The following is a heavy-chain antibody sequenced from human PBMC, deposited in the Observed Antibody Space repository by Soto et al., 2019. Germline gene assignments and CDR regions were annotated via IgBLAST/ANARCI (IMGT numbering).Heavy chain of an antibody. J-gene: IGHJ4*02. CDR2: LSSDGFGA. D-gene: IGHD3-16*01. CDR1: GFSLSPYW. V-gene: IGHV3-74*03. CDR3: ARDLGGPDY. Sequence: GGSLRLSCAASGFSLSPYWMHWVRQAPRRGLEWVSRLSSDGFGAAYADSVKGRFFISRDIARNPLFLQMNSLRADDTAVYHCARDLGGPDYWGRGTSVTVSS.